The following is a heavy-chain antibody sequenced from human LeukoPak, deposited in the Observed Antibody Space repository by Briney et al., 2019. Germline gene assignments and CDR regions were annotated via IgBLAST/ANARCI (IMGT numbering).Heavy chain of an antibody. CDR1: GYTFTGYY. CDR2: INPNSGGT. D-gene: IGHD6-6*01. Sequence: ASVKVSCKASGYTFTGYYMHWVRQAPGQGLEWMGWINPNSGGTNYAQKFQGRVTMTRDTSISTAYMELSGLRSDDTAVYYCARTAARQDWFDPWGQGTLVTVSS. V-gene: IGHV1-2*02. J-gene: IGHJ5*02. CDR3: ARTAARQDWFDP.